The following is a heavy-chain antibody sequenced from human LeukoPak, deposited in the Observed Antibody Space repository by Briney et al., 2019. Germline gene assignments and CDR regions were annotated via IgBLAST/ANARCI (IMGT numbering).Heavy chain of an antibody. D-gene: IGHD5-12*01. CDR1: GGTFSSYA. J-gene: IGHJ6*04. V-gene: IGHV1-69*13. CDR2: IIPIFGTA. Sequence: SVKVSCKASGGTFSSYAISWVRQAPGQGLEWMGGIIPIFGTANYAQKFQGRVTITADESTSTAYMELSSLRSEDTAVYYCARDRGWLRPSPYYYYGMDVWGKGTTVTVSS. CDR3: ARDRGWLRPSPYYYYGMDV.